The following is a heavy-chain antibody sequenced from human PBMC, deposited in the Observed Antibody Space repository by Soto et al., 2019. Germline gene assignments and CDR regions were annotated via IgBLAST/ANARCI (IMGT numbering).Heavy chain of an antibody. J-gene: IGHJ6*02. D-gene: IGHD3-22*01. CDR1: GFTFSSHG. V-gene: IGHV3-30*18. Sequence: PGGSLRLSCAASGFTFSSHGMHWVRQAPGKGLEWVAVISYDGSNKYYADSVKGRFTISRDNSKNTLYLQMSSLRAEDTAVYYCAKDGYDSSGPYYYYYGMDVWGQGTTVTVSS. CDR2: ISYDGSNK. CDR3: AKDGYDSSGPYYYYYGMDV.